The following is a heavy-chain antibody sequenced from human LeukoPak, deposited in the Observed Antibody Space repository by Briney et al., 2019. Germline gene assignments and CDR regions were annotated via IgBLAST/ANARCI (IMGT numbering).Heavy chain of an antibody. D-gene: IGHD3-16*01. CDR3: ARDPSVMITVGGAPI. CDR2: IYYSGST. V-gene: IGHV4-31*03. CDR1: GGSISSGGYF. J-gene: IGHJ1*01. Sequence: SETLSLTCTVSGGSISSGGYFWSWIRQHPGKGLEWIGYIYYSGSTYYNPSLKSRVSISVDTSKNQFSLKLSSVTAADTAVYYCARDPSVMITVGGAPIWGQGTLVSVSS.